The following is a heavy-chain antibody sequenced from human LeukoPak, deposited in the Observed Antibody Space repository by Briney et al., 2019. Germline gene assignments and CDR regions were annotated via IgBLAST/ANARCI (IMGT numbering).Heavy chain of an antibody. D-gene: IGHD6-13*01. Sequence: SETLSLTCTVSGGSISSYYWSWLRQPPGKGLGWIGYIYYSGSTNYNPSLKSRVTISVDTSKNQFSLKLSSVTAADTAVYYCARVPGYSSSWYWFDPWGQGTLVTVSS. CDR1: GGSISSYY. V-gene: IGHV4-59*01. CDR3: ARVPGYSSSWYWFDP. J-gene: IGHJ5*02. CDR2: IYYSGST.